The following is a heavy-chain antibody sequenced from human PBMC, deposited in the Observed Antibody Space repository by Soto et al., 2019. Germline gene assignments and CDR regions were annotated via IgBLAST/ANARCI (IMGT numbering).Heavy chain of an antibody. CDR1: GGTFSSYT. V-gene: IGHV1-69*04. CDR3: ARDQIAAAGVFDY. J-gene: IGHJ4*02. Sequence: ASVKVSCKASGGTFSSYTISWVRQAPGQGLEWMGRIIPILGIANYAQKFQGRVTITADKSTSTAYMELSSLRSEDTAVYYCARDQIAAAGVFDYWGQGTLVTVSS. D-gene: IGHD6-13*01. CDR2: IIPILGIA.